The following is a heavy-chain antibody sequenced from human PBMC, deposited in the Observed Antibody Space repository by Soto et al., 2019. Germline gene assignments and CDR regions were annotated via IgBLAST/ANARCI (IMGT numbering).Heavy chain of an antibody. V-gene: IGHV3-23*01. CDR2: ISSSGGDT. D-gene: IGHD6-19*01. J-gene: IGHJ4*02. CDR3: AKRPGYSSGHADTYFDS. CDR1: VFTFSNYA. Sequence: GGSLRLSCAASVFTFSNYAMSWVRQAPGKGLEWVSVISSSGGDTYYADSVKGRFTISRDNSKSTLYLQMNSLRAEDTAVYHCAKRPGYSSGHADTYFDSWGQGALVTVSS.